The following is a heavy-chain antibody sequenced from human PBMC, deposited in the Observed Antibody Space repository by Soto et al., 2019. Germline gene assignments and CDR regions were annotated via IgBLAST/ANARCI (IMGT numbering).Heavy chain of an antibody. J-gene: IGHJ4*02. CDR2: IYNNRSF. Sequence: SETLSLTCTVSGGSVSSGSFYWSWIRQPPGKGLEWIGFIYNNRSFNYNPSLKSRVTISVDTSKHQFSLKLSSVTAADTAVYYCARVPLDYSNSHYFDFWGQGALVTVS. D-gene: IGHD6-6*01. CDR1: GGSVSSGSFY. V-gene: IGHV4-61*01. CDR3: ARVPLDYSNSHYFDF.